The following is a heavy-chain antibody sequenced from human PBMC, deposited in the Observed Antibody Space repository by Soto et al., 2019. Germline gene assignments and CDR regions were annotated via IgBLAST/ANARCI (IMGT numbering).Heavy chain of an antibody. CDR3: ARVTSGGWTDDYYYYMDV. Sequence: QVQLQESGPGLVKPSETLSLTCTVSGGSISSYYWSWIRQPPGKGLEWIGYIYYSGSTNYNPSLKSRVTISVDTSKNQFSLKLSSVTAADTAVYYCARVTSGGWTDDYYYYMDVWGKGTTVTVSS. V-gene: IGHV4-59*01. J-gene: IGHJ6*03. D-gene: IGHD1-26*01. CDR2: IYYSGST. CDR1: GGSISSYY.